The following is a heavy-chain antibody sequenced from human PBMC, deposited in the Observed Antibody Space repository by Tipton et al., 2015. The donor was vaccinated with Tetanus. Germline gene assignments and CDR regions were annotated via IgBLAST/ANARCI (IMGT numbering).Heavy chain of an antibody. CDR1: GGSISSGGYY. Sequence: LRLSCTVSGGSISSGGYYWSWIRQHPGKGLEWIGDIYYSGSTYYNPSLKSLVTISVDTSKNQYSLKLNSVTAADTAVYYCARDQARGARGWNYFDYWGQGTLVSVST. CDR2: IYYSGST. CDR3: ARDQARGARGWNYFDY. V-gene: IGHV4-31*01. D-gene: IGHD1-26*01. J-gene: IGHJ4*02.